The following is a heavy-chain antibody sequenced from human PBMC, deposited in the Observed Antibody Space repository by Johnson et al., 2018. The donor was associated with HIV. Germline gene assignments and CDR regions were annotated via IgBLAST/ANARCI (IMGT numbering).Heavy chain of an antibody. Sequence: QLVESGGGLVQPGRSLRLSCAASGFTFDDYAIHWVRQPPGKCLECVSGISWNSGSIGYADSVKGRFTISRDNAKNSLYLQMNSLGAEDTAVYYCAREYEAFDIWGQGTMVTVSS. V-gene: IGHV3-9*01. CDR3: AREYEAFDI. CDR1: GFTFDDYA. CDR2: ISWNSGSI. J-gene: IGHJ3*02.